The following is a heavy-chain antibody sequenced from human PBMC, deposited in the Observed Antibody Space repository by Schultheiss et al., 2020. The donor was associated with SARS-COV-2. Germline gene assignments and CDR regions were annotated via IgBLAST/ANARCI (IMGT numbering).Heavy chain of an antibody. CDR3: ARTSKTYCTGGQYAGGWFDP. CDR2: IYYSGST. J-gene: IGHJ5*02. CDR1: GGSISSGGYS. V-gene: IGHV4-30-4*07. Sequence: SETLSLTCAVSGGSISSGGYSWSWIRQPPGKGLEWIGYIYYSGSTYYNPSLKSRVTISVDTSKNQFSLKLSSVTAADTAVYYCARTSKTYCTGGQYAGGWFDPWGQGTLVTVSS. D-gene: IGHD2-8*02.